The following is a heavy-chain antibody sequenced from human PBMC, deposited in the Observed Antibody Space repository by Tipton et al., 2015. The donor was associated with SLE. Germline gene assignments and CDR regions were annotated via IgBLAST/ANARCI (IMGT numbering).Heavy chain of an antibody. J-gene: IGHJ4*02. CDR2: VYHDGST. Sequence: TLSLTCSVSGYSISRGFYWGWIRQPPGKGLEWIGNVYHDGSTFYNPSLKSRVTISVDTSKNHFSLRLTSVTAADTAVYYCARDPDYGDDADDYWGQGTLVTVSS. CDR1: GYSISRGFY. CDR3: ARDPDYGDDADDY. D-gene: IGHD4-17*01. V-gene: IGHV4-38-2*02.